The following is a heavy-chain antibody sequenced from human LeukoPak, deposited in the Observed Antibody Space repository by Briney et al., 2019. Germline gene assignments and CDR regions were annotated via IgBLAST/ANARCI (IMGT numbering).Heavy chain of an antibody. J-gene: IGHJ5*02. CDR3: ARGVIIRGRLDP. D-gene: IGHD3-16*02. Sequence: GGPLRLSCAASGFIFSNYWMSWVRQAPGKGLEWVANIKQDGSEKYYVDSVKGRFTISRDNAKNSLYLQMSSLRAEDTAVYYCARGVIIRGRLDPWGQGTLVTVSS. CDR2: IKQDGSEK. V-gene: IGHV3-7*01. CDR1: GFIFSNYW.